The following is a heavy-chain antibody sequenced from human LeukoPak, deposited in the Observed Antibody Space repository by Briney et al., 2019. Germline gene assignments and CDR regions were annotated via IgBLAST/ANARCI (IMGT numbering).Heavy chain of an antibody. J-gene: IGHJ4*02. CDR3: ARDYCSGGSCYFDY. V-gene: IGHV3-30*04. CDR1: GFTFSSYA. D-gene: IGHD2-15*01. CDR2: ISYDGSNK. Sequence: GGSLRLSCAASGFTFSSYAMHWVRQAPGKGLEWVAVISYDGSNKYYADSVKGRFTISRDNSKNALYLQMNSLRAEDTAVYYCARDYCSGGSCYFDYWGQGTLVTVSS.